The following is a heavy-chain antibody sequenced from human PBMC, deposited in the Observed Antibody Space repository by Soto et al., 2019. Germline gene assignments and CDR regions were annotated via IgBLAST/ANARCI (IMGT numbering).Heavy chain of an antibody. CDR1: GFTFSSYG. Sequence: GGSLRLSCAASGFTFSSYGMHWVRQAPGKGLEWVAVISYDGSNKYYADSVKGRFTISRDNSKNTLYLQMNSLRAEDTAVYYCAKDGPLTHHWQWLVYRDFDYWGQGTLVTVSS. D-gene: IGHD6-19*01. V-gene: IGHV3-30*18. CDR3: AKDGPLTHHWQWLVYRDFDY. J-gene: IGHJ4*02. CDR2: ISYDGSNK.